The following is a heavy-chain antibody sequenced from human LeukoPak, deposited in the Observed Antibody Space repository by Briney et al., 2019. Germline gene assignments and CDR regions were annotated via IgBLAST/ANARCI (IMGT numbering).Heavy chain of an antibody. D-gene: IGHD1-26*01. CDR3: ARGVGWVGAFDI. CDR2: ISGSGGST. V-gene: IGHV3-23*01. CDR1: GFTFSSYA. J-gene: IGHJ3*02. Sequence: GGSLRLSCAASGFTFSSYAMSWVRQAPGKGLEWVSAISGSGGSTYYADSVKGRFTISRDNAKNSLYLQMNSLRAEDTAVYYCARGVGWVGAFDIWGQGTMVTVSS.